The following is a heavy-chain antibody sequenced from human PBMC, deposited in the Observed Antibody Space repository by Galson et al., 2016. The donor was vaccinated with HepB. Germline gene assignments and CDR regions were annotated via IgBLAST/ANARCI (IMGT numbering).Heavy chain of an antibody. CDR1: GYTFASFG. D-gene: IGHD1-7*01. CDR2: ISGYNSNT. CDR3: ARDWDYPPDY. J-gene: IGHJ4*02. Sequence: SCKASGYTFASFGISWMRQAPGQGLVWMGWISGYNSNTFYAQNLKGRVTVTADTSTSTAYMELGSLTSDDTAVYYCARDWDYPPDYWGQGTRVTVSS. V-gene: IGHV1-18*01.